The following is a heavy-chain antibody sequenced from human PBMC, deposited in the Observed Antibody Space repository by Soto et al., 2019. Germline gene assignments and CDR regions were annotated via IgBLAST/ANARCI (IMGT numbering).Heavy chain of an antibody. CDR2: IYYIKTT. CDR1: GGSISSGGYY. CDR3: ARSVFP. Sequence: QVQLQESGPGLVKPSQTLSLTCTVSGGSISSGGYYWSWIRQHPGKGLEWIGYIYYIKTTYYNPSLRSRVTISLDTSKNQFSLKLTSVTAADMAVYYCARSVFPRGQGTLVTVSS. J-gene: IGHJ5*02. V-gene: IGHV4-31*03.